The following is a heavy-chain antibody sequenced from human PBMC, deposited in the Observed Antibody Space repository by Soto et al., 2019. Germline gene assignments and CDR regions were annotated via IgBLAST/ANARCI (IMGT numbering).Heavy chain of an antibody. CDR3: ASRSGQLPYYFDY. Sequence: ASVKVSCKASGGTFSSYAISWVRQAPGQGLEWMGWISASKGNTNYAQKFQGRVTMTTDTSTSTTYMELRSLRSNDMAVYYCASRSGQLPYYFDYWGQGTQVTASS. D-gene: IGHD6-6*01. J-gene: IGHJ4*02. V-gene: IGHV1-18*03. CDR1: GGTFSSYA. CDR2: ISASKGNT.